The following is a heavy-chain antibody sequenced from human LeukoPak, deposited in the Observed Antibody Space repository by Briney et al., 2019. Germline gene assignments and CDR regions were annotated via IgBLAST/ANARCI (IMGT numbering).Heavy chain of an antibody. V-gene: IGHV1-2*02. CDR1: GYTLTELS. CDR2: INPNSGGT. Sequence: ASVKVSCKVSGYTLTELSMHWVRRAPGQGLEWMGWINPNSGGTNYAQKFQGRVTMTRDTSISTAYMELSRLRSDDTAVYYCARDPGTLLNYYYYMDVWGKGTTVTVSS. CDR3: ARDPGTLLNYYYYMDV. D-gene: IGHD1-1*01. J-gene: IGHJ6*03.